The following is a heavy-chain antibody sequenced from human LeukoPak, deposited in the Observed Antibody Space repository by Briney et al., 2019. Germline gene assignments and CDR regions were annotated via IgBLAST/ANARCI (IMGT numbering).Heavy chain of an antibody. CDR3: ASHPCRSGGSCYSLH. J-gene: IGHJ4*02. CDR2: IYISGST. D-gene: IGHD2-15*01. CDR1: GGSISSYY. V-gene: IGHV4-4*07. Sequence: TSSETLSLTCTVSGGSISSYYWSWIRQPAGKGLEWIGRIYISGSTNYNPSLKSRVTMSVDTSKNQFSLKLSSVTAADTAVYYCASHPCRSGGSCYSLHWGQGTLVTVSS.